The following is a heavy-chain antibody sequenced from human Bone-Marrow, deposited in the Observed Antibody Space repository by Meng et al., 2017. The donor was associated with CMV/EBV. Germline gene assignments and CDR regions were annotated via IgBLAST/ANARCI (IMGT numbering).Heavy chain of an antibody. CDR1: GFTFDDYT. Sequence: GGCLRLSCAASGFTFDDYTMHWVRQAPGKGLEWVSLISCDGGSTYYADSVKGRFTISRDNSKSSLYLQMNSLRTEDTALYYCAKDISTWDCSGGSCDVYYYGMDVWGQGTTVTVSS. CDR3: AKDISTWDCSGGSCDVYYYGMDV. CDR2: ISCDGGST. J-gene: IGHJ6*02. D-gene: IGHD2-15*01. V-gene: IGHV3-43*01.